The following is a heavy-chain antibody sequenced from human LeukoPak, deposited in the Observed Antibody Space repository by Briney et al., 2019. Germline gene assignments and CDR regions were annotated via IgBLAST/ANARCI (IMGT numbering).Heavy chain of an antibody. CDR2: IQQDGSEK. CDR3: AGPHLDHGDLFDY. V-gene: IGHV3-7*01. D-gene: IGHD4-17*01. J-gene: IGHJ4*02. CDR1: GFTFSSYW. Sequence: GGSLRLSCAASGFTFSSYWLSWVRQPPGKGLEWVANIQQDGSEKSYVDSVKGRFTISRDNGKNSLYLQMNSLRAEDTAVYYCAGPHLDHGDLFDYWGQGTLVTVSS.